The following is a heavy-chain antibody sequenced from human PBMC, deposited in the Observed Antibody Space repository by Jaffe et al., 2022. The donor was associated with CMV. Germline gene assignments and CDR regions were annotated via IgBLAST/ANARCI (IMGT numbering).Heavy chain of an antibody. V-gene: IGHV3-33*08. CDR3: ARDRGYSYGTTWYFQH. J-gene: IGHJ1*01. CDR2: IWYDGSNK. CDR1: GFTFSSYG. Sequence: QVQLVESGGGVVQPGRSLRLSCAASGFTFSSYGMHWVRQAPGKGLEWVAVIWYDGSNKYYADSVKGRFTISRDNSKNTLYLQMNSLRAEDTAVYYCARDRGYSYGTTWYFQHWGQGTLVTVSS. D-gene: IGHD5-18*01.